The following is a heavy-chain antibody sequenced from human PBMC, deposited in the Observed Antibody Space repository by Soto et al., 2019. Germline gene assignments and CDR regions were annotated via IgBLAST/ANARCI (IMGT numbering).Heavy chain of an antibody. CDR2: ISYDGSNK. V-gene: IGHV3-30*18. D-gene: IGHD6-13*01. Sequence: QVQLVEAGGGVVQPGRSLTLSCAASGFALSGYAMHWVRQVPGKGLEWVAVISYDGSNKYYGDSVKGRFTVSRDNYKNTLYLQMNSLRAEDTAVYHCAKDILGDTSSWHFSVWGQGTLGTVSS. CDR1: GFALSGYA. J-gene: IGHJ4*02. CDR3: AKDILGDTSSWHFSV.